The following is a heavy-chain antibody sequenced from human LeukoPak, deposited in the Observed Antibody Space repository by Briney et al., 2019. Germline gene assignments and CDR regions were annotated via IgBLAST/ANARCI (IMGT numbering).Heavy chain of an antibody. CDR3: AREITYYDFWSGYKNNWFDP. V-gene: IGHV1-2*04. Sequence: EASVKVSCKASGYTFTGYYMHWVRQAPGQGLEWMGWINPNSGGTNYAQKFQGWVTMTRDTSISTAYMELSRLRSDDTAVYYCAREITYYDFWSGYKNNWFDPWGQGTLVTVSS. CDR1: GYTFTGYY. J-gene: IGHJ5*02. CDR2: INPNSGGT. D-gene: IGHD3-3*01.